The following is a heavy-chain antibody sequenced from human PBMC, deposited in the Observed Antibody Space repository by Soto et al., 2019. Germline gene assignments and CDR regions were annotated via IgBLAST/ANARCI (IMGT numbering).Heavy chain of an antibody. D-gene: IGHD2-2*01. J-gene: IGHJ6*03. CDR2: ISADNVHT. Sequence: QVQLVQSGGEVKAPGASVKVSCKASGYTFTSYGFNWVRQAPGQGLEWMGWISADNVHTNYAQKFQGRVNMNTDTFTSTAYLELRSLRSVDTAVYYCARVGYCSGYSCHYMDGWGRGTRVTVSS. CDR1: GYTFTSYG. V-gene: IGHV1-18*01. CDR3: ARVGYCSGYSCHYMDG.